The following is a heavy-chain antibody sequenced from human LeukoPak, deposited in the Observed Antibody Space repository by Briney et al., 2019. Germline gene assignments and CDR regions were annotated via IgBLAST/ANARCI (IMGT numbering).Heavy chain of an antibody. CDR3: ARIWGYYSTRNCRNARGLPY. V-gene: IGHV4-38-2*02. D-gene: IGHD2-2*01. Sequence: SETLSLTCSVFGYSISTDYYWGRIRQPPGKGLEWIGSIYHSGITHYNASLKSRVVISVDTSKNQFSLKLSSVTAADTAVYYCARIWGYYSTRNCRNARGLPYWGQGSLVTVSS. CDR1: GYSISTDYY. CDR2: IYHSGIT. J-gene: IGHJ4*02.